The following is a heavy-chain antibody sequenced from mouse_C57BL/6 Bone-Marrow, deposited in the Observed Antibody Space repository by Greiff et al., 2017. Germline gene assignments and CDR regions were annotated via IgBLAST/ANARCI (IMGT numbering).Heavy chain of an antibody. Sequence: EVQLLESGPSLVRPSQTLSLTCTVTGFSINSDCYWIWIRQFPGNKLEYIGYTFYSGITYYNPSLESRTYITRDTSKNQFSLKLSSVTTEDTATYYCARLPRWDYAMDYWGQGTSVTVSS. CDR3: ARLPRWDYAMDY. D-gene: IGHD2-12*01. V-gene: IGHV3-3*01. CDR2: TFYSGIT. CDR1: GFSINSDCY. J-gene: IGHJ4*01.